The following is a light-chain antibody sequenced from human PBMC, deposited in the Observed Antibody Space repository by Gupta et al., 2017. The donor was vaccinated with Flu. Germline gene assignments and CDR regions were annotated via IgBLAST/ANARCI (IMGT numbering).Light chain of an antibody. CDR2: RAS. Sequence: GDRVTITCRASQSISRYLAWYQQKPGKAPKLLIYRASTLESGVPLRFSGSGSGTEFTLTISSLQPDDFATYYCQQYNSYSWTFGQGTKVEIK. J-gene: IGKJ1*01. CDR1: QSISRY. V-gene: IGKV1-5*03. CDR3: QQYNSYSWT.